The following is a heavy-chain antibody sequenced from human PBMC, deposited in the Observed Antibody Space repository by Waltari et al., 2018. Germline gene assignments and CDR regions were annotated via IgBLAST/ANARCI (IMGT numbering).Heavy chain of an antibody. V-gene: IGHV1-69*12. CDR1: GGTFSSYA. CDR3: ARGAYSNYFPYYYYMDV. Sequence: QVQLVQSGAEVKKPGSSVKVSCKASGGTFSSYAISWVRQAPGQGLEWMGGIIPSFGTANYAQKFQGRVTITADESTSTAYMELSSLRSEDTAVYYCARGAYSNYFPYYYYMDVWGKGTTVTISS. J-gene: IGHJ6*03. D-gene: IGHD4-4*01. CDR2: IIPSFGTA.